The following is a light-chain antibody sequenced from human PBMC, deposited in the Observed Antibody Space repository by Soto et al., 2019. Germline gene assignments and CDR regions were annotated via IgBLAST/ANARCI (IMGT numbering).Light chain of an antibody. V-gene: IGKV3-15*01. CDR3: QQYNNWPPWT. CDR2: GAS. J-gene: IGKJ1*01. CDR1: QSVSSN. Sequence: IGLTQSPGTVSLSPGERATLSCRASQSVSSNLAWYQQKTGQAPRLLIYGASTRATGIPARFSGSGSGTEFTLTISSLQSEDFAVYYCQQYNNWPPWTFGQGGKV.